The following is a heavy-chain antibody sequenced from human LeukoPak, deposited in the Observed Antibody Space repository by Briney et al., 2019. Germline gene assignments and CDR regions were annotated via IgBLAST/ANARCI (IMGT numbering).Heavy chain of an antibody. V-gene: IGHV3-23*01. CDR2: IRGSGGST. Sequence: GGSLRLSCAASGFTFSSYAMSWVRQAPGKGLEWVSAIRGSGGSTYYADSVKGRFTIYRDNSKNTLYLQMKSLRAEDTAVYYCAKPSPSGSYYVAKARPYFDYWGQGTLVTVSS. CDR1: GFTFSSYA. D-gene: IGHD1-26*01. CDR3: AKPSPSGSYYVAKARPYFDY. J-gene: IGHJ4*02.